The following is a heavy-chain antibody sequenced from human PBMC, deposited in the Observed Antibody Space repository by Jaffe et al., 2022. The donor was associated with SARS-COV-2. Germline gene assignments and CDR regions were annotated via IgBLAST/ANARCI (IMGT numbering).Heavy chain of an antibody. CDR3: ACSSWYCSWFDP. J-gene: IGHJ5*02. D-gene: IGHD6-13*01. V-gene: IGHV4-39*01. CDR1: GGSISSSSYY. Sequence: QLQLQESGPGLVKPSETLSLTCTVSGGSISSSSYYWGWIRQPPGKGLEWIGSIYYSGSTYYNPSLKSRVTISVDTSKNQFSLKLSSVTAADTAVYYCACSSWYCSWFDPWGQGTLVTVSS. CDR2: IYYSGST.